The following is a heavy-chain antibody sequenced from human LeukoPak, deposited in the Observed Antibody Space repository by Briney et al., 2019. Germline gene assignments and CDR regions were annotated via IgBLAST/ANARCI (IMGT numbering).Heavy chain of an antibody. D-gene: IGHD3-22*01. CDR1: GFTFSSYS. Sequence: GGSLRLSCAASGFTFSSYSMNWVRQAPGKGLEWVSSIISSSIYLYYAGSVKARFTISRDNAKNSLNLQMNSLRAQDTTVYYCARGGPHITMIVVVMYGMDVWGQGTTVTVSS. J-gene: IGHJ6*02. V-gene: IGHV3-21*01. CDR2: IISSSIYL. CDR3: ARGGPHITMIVVVMYGMDV.